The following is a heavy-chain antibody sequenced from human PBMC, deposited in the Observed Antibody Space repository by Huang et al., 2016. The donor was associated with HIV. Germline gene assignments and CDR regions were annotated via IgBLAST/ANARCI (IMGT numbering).Heavy chain of an antibody. CDR3: AMSLRYQYDSRSYWGRYFDY. CDR2: IIPVFRGP. V-gene: IGHV1-69*01. Sequence: QVQLEQSGPAVRKPGSSVKVSCQASGGSFSDQIISWVRQAPGQRFEWLGGIIPVFRGPAYAQEFKGRVTMTADESTATSYMELNSLTSEDTAVYYCAMSLRYQYDSRSYWGRYFDYWGQGTLVTVSS. J-gene: IGHJ4*02. D-gene: IGHD3-16*01. CDR1: GGSFSDQI.